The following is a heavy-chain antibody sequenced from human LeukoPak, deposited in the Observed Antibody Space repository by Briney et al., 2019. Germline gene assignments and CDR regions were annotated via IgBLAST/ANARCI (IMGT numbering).Heavy chain of an antibody. CDR1: GGSITSYY. CDR3: ARVVRVAVAGPYYFDY. CDR2: IHTSGST. J-gene: IGHJ4*02. V-gene: IGHV4-4*07. D-gene: IGHD6-19*01. Sequence: PSETLSLTYTFSGGSITSYYWSWIRQPAGKGLEWIGRIHTSGSTNYNPSLRSRVAMSVDTSKNQFSLKLSSVTAADTAVYYCARVVRVAVAGPYYFDYWGQGTLVTVSS.